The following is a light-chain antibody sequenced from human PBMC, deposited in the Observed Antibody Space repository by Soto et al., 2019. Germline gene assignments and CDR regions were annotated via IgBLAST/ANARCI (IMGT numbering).Light chain of an antibody. CDR1: HSFSSSY. CDR3: QQYGSLSWT. J-gene: IGKJ1*01. V-gene: IGKV3-20*01. CDR2: AAS. Sequence: EVVLTQSPGTLSLSPGERATLSCRASHSFSSSYLAWYQQKPGQAPRLLIYAASTRAAGIPDRFSGSGSGTEFTLTISSLQSEDFAVYYCQQYGSLSWTFGQGTKVDIK.